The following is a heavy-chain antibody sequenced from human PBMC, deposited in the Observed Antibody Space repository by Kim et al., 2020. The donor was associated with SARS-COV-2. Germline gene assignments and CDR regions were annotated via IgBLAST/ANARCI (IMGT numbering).Heavy chain of an antibody. Sequence: GESLKISCKGSGYSFSNYWISWVHQLPGKGLEWMGAIDPSDSYTKNSPSFQGRVTISVDRSISTAYLQWSSLKASDTAMYYCARHVSSVEYYFDYWGQGALLTVSS. CDR3: ARHVSSVEYYFDY. D-gene: IGHD3-16*01. CDR1: GYSFSNYW. J-gene: IGHJ4*02. V-gene: IGHV5-10-1*01. CDR2: IDPSDSYT.